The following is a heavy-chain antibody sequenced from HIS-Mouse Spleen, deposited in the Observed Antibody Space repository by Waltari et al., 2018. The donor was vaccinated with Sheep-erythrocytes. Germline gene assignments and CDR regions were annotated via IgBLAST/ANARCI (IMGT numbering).Heavy chain of an antibody. CDR3: ARLYYYDSSGYYFDY. CDR1: CGSISSSSYY. CDR2: IYYSGST. D-gene: IGHD3-22*01. V-gene: IGHV4-39*01. Sequence: QLQLQESGPGLVKPSETLSLTCTVPCGSISSSSYYWGWIRQPPGKGLEWIGSIYYSGSTYYNPSLKSRVTISVDTSKNQFSLKLSSVTAADTAVYYCARLYYYDSSGYYFDYWGQGTLVTVSS. J-gene: IGHJ4*02.